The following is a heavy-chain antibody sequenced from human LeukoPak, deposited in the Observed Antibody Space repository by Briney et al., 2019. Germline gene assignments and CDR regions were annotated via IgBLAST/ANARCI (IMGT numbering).Heavy chain of an antibody. CDR1: GFTFSSYA. CDR3: AKSGNYDFWSGYYTTFDY. CDR2: ISGSGGST. Sequence: GGSLRLSCAASGFTFSSYAMSWVRQAPGKGREWVSAISGSGGSTYYADSVKGRFTISRDNSKNTLYLQMNSLRAEDTAVYYCAKSGNYDFWSGYYTTFDYWGQGTLVTVSS. D-gene: IGHD3-3*01. V-gene: IGHV3-23*01. J-gene: IGHJ4*02.